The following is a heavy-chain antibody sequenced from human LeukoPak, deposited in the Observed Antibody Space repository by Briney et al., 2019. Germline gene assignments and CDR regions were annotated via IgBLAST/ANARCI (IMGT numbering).Heavy chain of an antibody. CDR3: ARGHD. CDR2: INQDGSGK. CDR1: GFSFSVYE. Sequence: GGSLRLSCAASGFSFSVYEIHWVRQAPGKGLEWVANINQDGSGKNYVDSVKGRFTISRDNAKNSLYLQMNSLRADDTAVYYCARGHDWGQGTLVPSPQ. V-gene: IGHV3-7*01. J-gene: IGHJ4*02.